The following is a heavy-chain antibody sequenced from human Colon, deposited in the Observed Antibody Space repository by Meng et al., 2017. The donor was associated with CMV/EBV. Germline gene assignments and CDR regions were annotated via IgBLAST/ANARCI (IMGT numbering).Heavy chain of an antibody. D-gene: IGHD3-10*01. CDR3: ASRDPLRLGAFDY. Sequence: SETLSLTCAVSGGSLSSSAYFWGWIRQPPGKGLEWIGDISYTGIPYHNPSLRSRVTISLDTSKNQFSLKLSSVTAADTAVYYCASRDPLRLGAFDYWGQGTLVTVSS. CDR1: GGSLSSSAYF. CDR2: ISYTGIP. J-gene: IGHJ4*02. V-gene: IGHV4-39*07.